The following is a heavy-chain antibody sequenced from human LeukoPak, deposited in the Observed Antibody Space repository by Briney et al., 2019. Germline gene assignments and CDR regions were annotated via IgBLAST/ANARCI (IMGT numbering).Heavy chain of an antibody. CDR3: ASFFGLVAKASGSSKDPNYYYYGMDV. CDR2: ISDSGSSM. J-gene: IGHJ6*02. V-gene: IGHV3-11*04. Sequence: PGHSLRLSCAASGFNLGDYYMTWIRQAPGNRLESVSYISDSGSSMHYADSVNSRFSFPRDNAKGSLYLQMNSLRAEETAVYYCASFFGLVAKASGSSKDPNYYYYGMDVWGQGTTVTVS. D-gene: IGHD3-10*01. CDR1: GFNLGDYY.